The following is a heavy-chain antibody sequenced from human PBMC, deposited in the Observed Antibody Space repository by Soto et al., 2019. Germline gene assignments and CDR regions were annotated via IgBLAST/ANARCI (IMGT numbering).Heavy chain of an antibody. J-gene: IGHJ4*02. CDR1: GGSISSGGYS. CDR2: IYHSGST. CDR3: ARQDRAGYTGLGY. D-gene: IGHD5-12*01. Sequence: TLSLTCAVSGGSISSGGYSWSWIRQPPGKGLEWIGYIYHSGSTYYNPSLKSRVTISVDRSKNHFSLKLSSVTAADTAVYYCARQDRAGYTGLGYWGQGTLVTVSS. V-gene: IGHV4-30-2*01.